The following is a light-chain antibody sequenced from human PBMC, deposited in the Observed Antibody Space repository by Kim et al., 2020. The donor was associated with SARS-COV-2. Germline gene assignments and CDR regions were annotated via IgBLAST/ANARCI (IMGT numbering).Light chain of an antibody. V-gene: IGKV3-15*01. Sequence: ETVMTQSPATLSVSPGERATLACRASQSIGGNLAWYQQKPGQPPRLLIYAASIRATDIPARFSGSGSGTEFTLTISGLQSEDVAVYYCQHYNNWPPWTFGQGTKVEIK. CDR3: QHYNNWPPWT. CDR2: AAS. J-gene: IGKJ1*01. CDR1: QSIGGN.